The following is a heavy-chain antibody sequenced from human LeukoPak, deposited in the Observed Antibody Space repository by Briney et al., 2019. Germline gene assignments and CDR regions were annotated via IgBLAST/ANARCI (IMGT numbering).Heavy chain of an antibody. D-gene: IGHD3-22*01. CDR3: ARDEGRQYYYDSSGYYLGAFDI. J-gene: IGHJ3*02. V-gene: IGHV4-59*01. CDR2: IYYSGST. CDR1: GGSISSYY. Sequence: SETLSLTCTVSGGSISSYYWSWIRQPPGKGLEWIGYIYYSGSTNYNPSLKSRVTISVDTSKNQLSLKLSSVTAADTAVYYCARDEGRQYYYDSSGYYLGAFDIWGQGTMVTVSS.